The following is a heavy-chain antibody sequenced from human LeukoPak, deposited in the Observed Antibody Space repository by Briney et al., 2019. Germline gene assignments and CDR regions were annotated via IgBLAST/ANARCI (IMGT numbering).Heavy chain of an antibody. CDR2: VKSKADDGTT. Sequence: GGSLRLSCEASGFSFTNTWMSWVRQAPGKGLEWVGRVKSKADDGTTDYAAPVQGRFTISRDDSKNTLSLQMNSLKTEDTAVYYCATEGGSGSYYGDDAFDMWGQGTMVTVPS. D-gene: IGHD3-10*01. V-gene: IGHV3-15*01. J-gene: IGHJ3*02. CDR3: ATEGGSGSYYGDDAFDM. CDR1: GFSFTNTW.